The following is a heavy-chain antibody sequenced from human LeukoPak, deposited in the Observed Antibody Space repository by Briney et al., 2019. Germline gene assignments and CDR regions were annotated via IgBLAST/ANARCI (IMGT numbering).Heavy chain of an antibody. Sequence: SETLSLTCTVSGGSISSSSYYWGWIRQPPGKGLEWIGSIYYSGSTYYNPSLKSRVTISVDTSKNQFSLKLSSVTAADTAVYYCARDGQDNSLDAFDIWGQGTMVTVSS. CDR2: IYYSGST. CDR1: GGSISSSSYY. D-gene: IGHD1-20*01. J-gene: IGHJ3*02. CDR3: ARDGQDNSLDAFDI. V-gene: IGHV4-39*07.